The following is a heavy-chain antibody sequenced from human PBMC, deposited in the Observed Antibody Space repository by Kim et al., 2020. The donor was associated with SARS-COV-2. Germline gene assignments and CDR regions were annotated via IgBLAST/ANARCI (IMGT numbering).Heavy chain of an antibody. D-gene: IGHD3-16*02. CDR1: GGSFSGYY. Sequence: SETLSLTCAVYGGSFSGYYWSWIRKPPGKGLEWIGEINHSGSTNSNPSLKSRVTISVDTSKNQFSMTLSPVTAADTAVYYCARKRHYVWGCDRYPSGGCWFDPCGEATLVTVSS. J-gene: IGHJ5*02. V-gene: IGHV4-34*01. CDR2: INHSGST. CDR3: ARKRHYVWGCDRYPSGGCWFDP.